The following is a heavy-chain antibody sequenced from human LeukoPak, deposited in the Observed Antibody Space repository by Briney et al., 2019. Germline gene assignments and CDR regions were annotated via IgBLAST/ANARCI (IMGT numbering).Heavy chain of an antibody. D-gene: IGHD6-13*01. J-gene: IGHJ4*02. Sequence: SETLSLTCTVSGGSISSYYWSWIRQPPGKGLERIGYIYYSGSTNYNPSLKSRVTISVDTSKNQFSLKLSSVTAADTAVYYCARVPYSSSWLVWGQGTLVTVSS. V-gene: IGHV4-59*12. CDR1: GGSISSYY. CDR3: ARVPYSSSWLV. CDR2: IYYSGST.